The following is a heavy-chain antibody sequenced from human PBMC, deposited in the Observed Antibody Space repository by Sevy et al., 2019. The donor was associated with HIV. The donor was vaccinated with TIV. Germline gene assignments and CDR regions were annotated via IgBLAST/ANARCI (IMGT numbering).Heavy chain of an antibody. D-gene: IGHD6-13*01. CDR1: GFIFNSYA. J-gene: IGHJ6*02. V-gene: IGHV3-23*01. Sequence: GGSLRLSCAASGFIFNSYAMNWVRQAPGKGMEWVSSISGSGGSTYYADSVKGRVTISRDNFRRTMDLQMNSLRAEDTAVYYCTILAAADRSVQYYYYYYGMDVWGQGTTVTVSS. CDR3: TILAAADRSVQYYYYYYGMDV. CDR2: ISGSGGST.